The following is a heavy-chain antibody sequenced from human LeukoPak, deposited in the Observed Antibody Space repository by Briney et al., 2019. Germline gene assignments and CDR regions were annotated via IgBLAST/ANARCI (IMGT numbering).Heavy chain of an antibody. Sequence: SETLSLTCTVSGGSISSYYWSWIRQPPGKGLEWIGYIYYSGSTNYNPSLKSRVTISVDTSKNQFSLKLSSVTAGDTAVYYCARVMGGKNYYDSSGYYPNFDYWGQGTLVTVSS. CDR3: ARVMGGKNYYDSSGYYPNFDY. CDR2: IYYSGST. D-gene: IGHD3-22*01. V-gene: IGHV4-59*01. CDR1: GGSISSYY. J-gene: IGHJ4*02.